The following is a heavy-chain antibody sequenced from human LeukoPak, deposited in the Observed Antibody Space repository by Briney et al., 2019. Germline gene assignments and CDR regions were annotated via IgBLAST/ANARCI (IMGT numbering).Heavy chain of an antibody. CDR2: IYYSGST. CDR3: ARVLQVPAVYFDF. D-gene: IGHD2-2*01. Sequence: SETLSLTCTVSGGSISSGGYYWSWIRQHPGKGLEWIGYIYYSGSTYYNPSLKSRVTISVDMSKNQFSLKLSSVTAADTAVYYCARVLQVPAVYFDFWGQGTLVTVSS. CDR1: GGSISSGGYY. J-gene: IGHJ4*02. V-gene: IGHV4-31*03.